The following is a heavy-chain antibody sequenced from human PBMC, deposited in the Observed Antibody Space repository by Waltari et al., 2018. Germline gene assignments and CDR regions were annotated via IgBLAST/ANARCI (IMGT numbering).Heavy chain of an antibody. D-gene: IGHD2-2*01. Sequence: QVQLQQWGAGLLKPSETLSLTCAVYGGSFSGYYWSWIRQPPGKGLEWIGEINHSGSTNYNPALKSRVTISVDTSKNQFSLKLSSVTAADTAVYYCARGSPAAISYWGQGTLVTVSS. J-gene: IGHJ4*02. CDR1: GGSFSGYY. V-gene: IGHV4-34*01. CDR2: INHSGST. CDR3: ARGSPAAISY.